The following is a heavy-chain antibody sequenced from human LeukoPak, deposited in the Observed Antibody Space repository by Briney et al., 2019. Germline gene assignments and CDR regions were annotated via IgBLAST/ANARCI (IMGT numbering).Heavy chain of an antibody. CDR3: ARYYYDSSGYYTYFDY. CDR1: GGSISSYY. Sequence: ASEILSLTCTVSGGSISSYYWSWIRQPPGKGLEWIGYIYYSGSTNYNPSLKSRVTISVDTSKNQFSLKLSSVTAADTAVYYCARYYYDSSGYYTYFDYWGQGTLVTVSS. V-gene: IGHV4-59*08. CDR2: IYYSGST. D-gene: IGHD3-22*01. J-gene: IGHJ4*02.